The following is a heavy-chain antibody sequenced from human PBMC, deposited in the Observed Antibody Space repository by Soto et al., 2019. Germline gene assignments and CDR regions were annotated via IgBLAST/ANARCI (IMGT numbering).Heavy chain of an antibody. J-gene: IGHJ4*02. V-gene: IGHV3-23*01. CDR1: GFTFRIYA. Sequence: EVQLLESGGGVIQPGGSLRLSCAASGFTFRIYAMSWVRQAPGKGLEWVSTITGNGGTSYADFVRGRFTISRDNSKNTLYLQMNSLRAEDTAVYYCARGVDTAMVGGYWGQGTLVTVSS. D-gene: IGHD5-18*01. CDR2: ITGNGGT. CDR3: ARGVDTAMVGGY.